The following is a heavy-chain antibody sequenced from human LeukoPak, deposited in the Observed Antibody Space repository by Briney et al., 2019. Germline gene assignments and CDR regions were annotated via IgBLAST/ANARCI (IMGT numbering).Heavy chain of an antibody. V-gene: IGHV3-30*18. CDR1: GFTFSSYG. Sequence: GGSLRLSCAASGFTFSSYGMHWVRQAPGKGLERVAVISYDGSNKYYADSVKGRFTISRDNSKNTLYLQMNSLRAEDTAVYYCAKDGGDPYDILTGEGRLMDYWGQGTLVTVSS. J-gene: IGHJ4*02. D-gene: IGHD3-9*01. CDR3: AKDGGDPYDILTGEGRLMDY. CDR2: ISYDGSNK.